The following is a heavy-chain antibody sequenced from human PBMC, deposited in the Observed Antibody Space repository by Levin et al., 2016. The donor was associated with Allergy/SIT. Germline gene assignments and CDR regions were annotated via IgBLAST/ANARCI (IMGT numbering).Heavy chain of an antibody. J-gene: IGHJ6*03. CDR2: IWYDGSNK. D-gene: IGHD1-1*01. V-gene: IGHV3-33*08. Sequence: GESLKISCAASGFTFSSYAMHWVRQAPGKGLEWVAVIWYDGSNKYYADSVKGRFTISRDNSKNTLYLQMNSLRAEDTAVYYCARDRNDYYYYYMDVWGKGTTVTVSS. CDR1: GFTFSSYA. CDR3: ARDRNDYYYYYMDV.